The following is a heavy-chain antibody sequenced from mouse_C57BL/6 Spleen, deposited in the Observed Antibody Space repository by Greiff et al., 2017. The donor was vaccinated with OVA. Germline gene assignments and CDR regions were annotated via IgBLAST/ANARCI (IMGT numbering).Heavy chain of an antibody. J-gene: IGHJ4*01. CDR1: GFTFSDYY. CDR2: ISNGGGST. Sequence: EVKLMESGGGLVQPGGSLKLSCAASGFTFSDYYMYWVRQTPEKRLEWVAYISNGGGSTYYPDTVKGRFTISRDNAKNTLYLQMSRLKSEDTAMYYCARQSTGAMDYWGQGTSVTVSS. D-gene: IGHD1-1*01. V-gene: IGHV5-12*01. CDR3: ARQSTGAMDY.